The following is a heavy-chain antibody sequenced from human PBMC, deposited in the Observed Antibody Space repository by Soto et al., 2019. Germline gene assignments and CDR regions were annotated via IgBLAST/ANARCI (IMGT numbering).Heavy chain of an antibody. J-gene: IGHJ5*02. V-gene: IGHV4-31*03. CDR2: IYYSGST. CDR3: ARGVEVAGTKWFDP. CDR1: GGSISSGGYY. D-gene: IGHD6-19*01. Sequence: QVQLQESGPGLVKPSQTLSLTCTVSGGSISSGGYYWSWIRQHPGKGLEWIGYIYYSGSTYYNPSLKSRVTISVDTSKNQCSLKLSSVTAADTAVYYCARGVEVAGTKWFDPWGQGTLVTVSS.